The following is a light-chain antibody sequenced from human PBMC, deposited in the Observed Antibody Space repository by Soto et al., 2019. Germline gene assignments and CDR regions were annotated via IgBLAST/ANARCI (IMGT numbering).Light chain of an antibody. CDR3: QQYNSYPWT. V-gene: IGKV1-5*01. J-gene: IGKJ1*01. CDR1: QSISSW. Sequence: TQSPATLSASVGDRVTITCRASQSISSWLAWYQQKPGKAPKLLIYDASSLESGVPSRFSGSGSGTEFTLTISSLQPDDFATYYCQQYNSYPWTFGQGTKVEIK. CDR2: DAS.